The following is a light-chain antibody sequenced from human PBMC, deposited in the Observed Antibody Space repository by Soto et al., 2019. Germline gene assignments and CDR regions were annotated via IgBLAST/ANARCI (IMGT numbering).Light chain of an antibody. CDR3: KQYDIYSWT. CDR2: KAS. CDR1: QSISSR. Sequence: DIPMTQSPSTLSASVGDRVTITCRASQSISSRLAWYQQKPGKVPKLLIYKASSLESGVPSRFSVSGSVTDSTLAISSLQPDYFATYESKQYDIYSWTFGKGNKVEI. V-gene: IGKV1-5*03. J-gene: IGKJ1*01.